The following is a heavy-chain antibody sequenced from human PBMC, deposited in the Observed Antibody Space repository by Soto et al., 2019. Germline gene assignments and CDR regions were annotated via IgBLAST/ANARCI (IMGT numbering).Heavy chain of an antibody. CDR3: AREEHCRGTTCYDMDV. J-gene: IGHJ6*02. D-gene: IGHD2-15*01. CDR2: IFSDGISK. V-gene: IGHV3-30*19. Sequence: QVQLEESGGGMVQPGTSRGLSCAASGFIFSNYAMHWVRQAPGKGLEWVALIFSDGISKYYADSVQGRFTVSRDNSKNAQYLQMNSLRGEDTAVYYCAREEHCRGTTCYDMDVWGQGTTVTVS. CDR1: GFIFSNYA.